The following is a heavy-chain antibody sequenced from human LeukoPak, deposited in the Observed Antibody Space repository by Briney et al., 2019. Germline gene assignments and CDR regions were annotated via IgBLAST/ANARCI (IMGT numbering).Heavy chain of an antibody. CDR3: ARATWYGGNPSGAFDI. V-gene: IGHV1-46*01. CDR1: GYTFTSYY. CDR2: INPSGGST. J-gene: IGHJ3*02. Sequence: GASVKVSCKASGYTFTSYYTHWVRQAPGQGLEWMGIINPSGGSTSYAQKFQGRVTMTRDTSTSTVYMELNSLRSEDTAVYYCARATWYGGNPSGAFDIWGQGTMVTVSS. D-gene: IGHD4/OR15-4a*01.